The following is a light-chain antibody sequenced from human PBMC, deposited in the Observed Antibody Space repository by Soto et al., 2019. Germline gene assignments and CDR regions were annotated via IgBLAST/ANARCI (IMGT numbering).Light chain of an antibody. V-gene: IGKV3-11*01. CDR2: DAS. CDR1: QSVSSY. CDR3: QQRSNWPPLT. Sequence: EIVLTQSPATLSLSPGERATLSCRASQSVSSYLAWYQQKPGQATSLLIHDASNRATGIPARFSGSGSGTDYTITISSLKPQDYSVYYRQQRSNWPPLTLGGGTKVEIK. J-gene: IGKJ4*01.